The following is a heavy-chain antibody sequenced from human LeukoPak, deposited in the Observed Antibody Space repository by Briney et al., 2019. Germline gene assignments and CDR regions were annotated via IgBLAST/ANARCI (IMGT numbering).Heavy chain of an antibody. Sequence: GRSLRLSCAASGFTFEDYAMHWVRQAPGKGLEWVSGISWNSGSIGYADSVKGRFTISRDNAKNSLYLQMNSLRADDTAVYYCARRAGAYSHPYDYWGQGTLVTVSS. CDR2: ISWNSGSI. CDR3: ARRAGAYSHPYDY. V-gene: IGHV3-9*01. D-gene: IGHD4/OR15-4a*01. CDR1: GFTFEDYA. J-gene: IGHJ4*02.